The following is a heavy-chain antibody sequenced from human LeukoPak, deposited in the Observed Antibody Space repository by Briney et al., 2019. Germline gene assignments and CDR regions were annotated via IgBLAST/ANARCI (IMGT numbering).Heavy chain of an antibody. CDR1: GFTFSSYW. CDR2: INSDGSST. CDR3: ARLGGSYTYFDY. J-gene: IGHJ4*02. D-gene: IGHD1-26*01. Sequence: GGSLRLSCAASGFTFSSYWMHWVRQAPGKGLVWVSRINSDGSSTSYADSVKGRFTISRDNAENTLYLQMNSLRAEDTAVYYCARLGGSYTYFDYWGQGTLATVSS. V-gene: IGHV3-74*01.